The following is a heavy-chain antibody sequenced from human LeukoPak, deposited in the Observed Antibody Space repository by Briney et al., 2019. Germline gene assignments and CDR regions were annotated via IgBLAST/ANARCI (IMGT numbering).Heavy chain of an antibody. Sequence: KTSETLSLTCTVSGGSISSYYCNWMRQPPGKGLEWIGYVYKTGTTNYNPSLKSRVTISADTSKNQFSLKLNSVSAADTAVYFCVTGTGWRPDYWGQGTLVTVSS. D-gene: IGHD2-21*02. J-gene: IGHJ4*02. V-gene: IGHV4-59*01. CDR1: GGSISSYY. CDR2: VYKTGTT. CDR3: VTGTGWRPDY.